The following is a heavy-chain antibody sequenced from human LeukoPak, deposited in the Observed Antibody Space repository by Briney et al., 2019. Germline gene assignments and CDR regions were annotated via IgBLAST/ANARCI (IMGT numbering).Heavy chain of an antibody. CDR3: ARGGLIRQLAKYNWFDP. D-gene: IGHD6-13*01. J-gene: IGHJ5*02. CDR2: INPNSGGT. Sequence: ASVKVSCKASGYTFTGYYMHWVRQAPGQGLERMGWINPNSGGTNYAQKFQGWVTMTRDTSISTAYMELSRLRSDDTAVYYCARGGLIRQLAKYNWFDPWGQGTLVTVSS. CDR1: GYTFTGYY. V-gene: IGHV1-2*04.